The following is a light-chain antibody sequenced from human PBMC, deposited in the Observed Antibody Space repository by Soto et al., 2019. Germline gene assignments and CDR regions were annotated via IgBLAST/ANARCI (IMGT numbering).Light chain of an antibody. V-gene: IGKV3-20*01. CDR3: QQYGSSPLT. J-gene: IGKJ4*01. Sequence: DIVLTPSPGTLSLSPGERATLSCRASQSVSTSYLAWYQQKPGQAPRLLIYGASIRATGLPDRFSGSGSGTDFTLTISRLEPEDFAVYYCQQYGSSPLTFGGGTKVEIK. CDR1: QSVSTSY. CDR2: GAS.